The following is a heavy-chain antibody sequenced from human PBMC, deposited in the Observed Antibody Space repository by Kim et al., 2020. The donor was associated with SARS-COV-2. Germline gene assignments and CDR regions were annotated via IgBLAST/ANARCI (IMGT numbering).Heavy chain of an antibody. CDR2: VSGAGRHT. CDR3: VKSLAPGGFAYERGGDH. J-gene: IGHJ5*02. Sequence: GGSLRLSCAASGVTFSSHAMTWVRQAPGKGLEWVAAVSGAGRHTYYADSVKGRFTISRDNSRNTVYLQMTSLRAEDTATCYCVKSLAPGGFAYERGGDHWGQGTPVTVSS. D-gene: IGHD2-8*02. V-gene: IGHV3-23*01. CDR1: GVTFSSHA.